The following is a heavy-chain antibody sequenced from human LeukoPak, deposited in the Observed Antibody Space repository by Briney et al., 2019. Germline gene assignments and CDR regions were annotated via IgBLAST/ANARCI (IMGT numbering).Heavy chain of an antibody. CDR1: GFTFSVSD. J-gene: IGHJ4*02. CDR3: TRHMGNAATRFDY. V-gene: IGHV3-73*01. CDR2: VRSKADSYAT. D-gene: IGHD7-27*01. Sequence: GGCLRLSCAASGFTFSVSDVHWVRPASGKGLEWGGRVRSKADSYATGYAASLKGRFTISRDDSKNTAYLQMNSLKTEDTAVYYCTRHMGNAATRFDYWGQGTLVTVSS.